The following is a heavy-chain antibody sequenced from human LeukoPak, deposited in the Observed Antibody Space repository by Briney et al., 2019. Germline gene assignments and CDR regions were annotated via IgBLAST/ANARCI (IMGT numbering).Heavy chain of an antibody. CDR1: GYTFTSYD. J-gene: IGHJ6*03. D-gene: IGHD3-3*01. Sequence: ASVKVSCKASGYTFTSYDINWVRQATGQGLEWMGWMNPNSGNTGYAQKFQGRVAMTRNTSISTAYMEQSSLRSEDTAVYYCARGGESGYYYYYYMDVWGKGTTVTVSS. CDR2: MNPNSGNT. CDR3: ARGGESGYYYYYYMDV. V-gene: IGHV1-8*01.